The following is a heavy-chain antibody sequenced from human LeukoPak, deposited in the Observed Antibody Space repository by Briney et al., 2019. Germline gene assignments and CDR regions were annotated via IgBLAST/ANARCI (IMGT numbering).Heavy chain of an antibody. CDR3: AKSNGYGLVDI. CDR2: IYTSGST. CDR1: GGSISGYY. D-gene: IGHD3-10*01. Sequence: SETLSLTCTVSGGSISGYYWSWIRQPAGKGLEWIGRIYTSGSTNYNPSLKSRVTMSLDTSRNQFSLKLNSVTAADTAVYYCAKSNGYGLVDIWGQGTMVTVSS. J-gene: IGHJ3*02. V-gene: IGHV4-4*07.